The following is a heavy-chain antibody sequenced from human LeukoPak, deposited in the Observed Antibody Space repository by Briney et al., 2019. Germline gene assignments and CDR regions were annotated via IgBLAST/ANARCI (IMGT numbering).Heavy chain of an antibody. CDR1: GGSISSYY. D-gene: IGHD3-10*01. CDR2: IYYSGST. Sequence: SETLSLTCTVSGGSISSYYWSWIRQPPGKGLEWIGYIYYSGSTNYNPSLKSRVTISVDTSKNQFSLKLSSVTAADTAVYYCARRGYGSGSYYSDYWGQGTLVTVSS. V-gene: IGHV4-59*01. CDR3: ARRGYGSGSYYSDY. J-gene: IGHJ4*02.